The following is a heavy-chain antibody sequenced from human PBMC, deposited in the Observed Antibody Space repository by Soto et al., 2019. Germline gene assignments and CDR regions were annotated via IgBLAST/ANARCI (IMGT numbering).Heavy chain of an antibody. CDR3: AAEGGSSGYYYDY. J-gene: IGHJ4*02. Sequence: SETLSLTCTVSGGSIISGGYYWIWIRQHPGKGLEWIGYIYYSGSTYYNPSLKSRVTISVDTSKNQFSLRLSSVTAADTAVYYCAAEGGSSGYYYDYWGQGTLVTVSS. D-gene: IGHD3-22*01. V-gene: IGHV4-31*03. CDR2: IYYSGST. CDR1: GGSIISGGYY.